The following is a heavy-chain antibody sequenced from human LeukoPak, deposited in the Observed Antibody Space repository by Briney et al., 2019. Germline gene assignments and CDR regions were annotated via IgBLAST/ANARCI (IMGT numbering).Heavy chain of an antibody. CDR1: GASISSDC. D-gene: IGHD3-10*01. CDR2: ASDGGTD. Sequence: SETLSLTCTVSGASISSDCWSWIRQPPGKGLEWIGCASDGGTDKYNSSLKSRVTISLDTSKNQFSLKLSSVTAADTAIYYCARHIYGSGSRYWGQGTLVTVSS. V-gene: IGHV4-59*08. J-gene: IGHJ4*02. CDR3: ARHIYGSGSRY.